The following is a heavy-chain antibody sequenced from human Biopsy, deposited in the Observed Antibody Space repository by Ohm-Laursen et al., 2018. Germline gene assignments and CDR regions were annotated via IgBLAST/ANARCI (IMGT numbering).Heavy chain of an antibody. J-gene: IGHJ3*01. CDR3: ASVVLGPTNDAFDL. CDR2: IYPDGST. V-gene: IGHV4-4*07. Sequence: PSETLSLTCTVSGRDINNYYWSWIRQPTGKGLEWIGRIYPDGSTNYNPSLKSRVTMTVDTSKKQLSLRLRYVTAADTAMYYCASVVLGPTNDAFDLWGQGTMVVVSS. CDR1: GRDINNYY. D-gene: IGHD3-22*01.